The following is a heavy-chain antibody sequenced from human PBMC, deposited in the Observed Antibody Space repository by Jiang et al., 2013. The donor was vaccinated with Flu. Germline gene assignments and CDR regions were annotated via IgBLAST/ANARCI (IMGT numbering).Heavy chain of an antibody. V-gene: IGHV3-33*01. CDR1: GFTFSSYG. D-gene: IGHD6-13*01. CDR2: IWYDGSNK. J-gene: IGHJ4*02. CDR3: ASEDSSSWYFDY. Sequence: LSCAASGFTFSSYGMHWVRQAPGKGLEWVAVIWYDGSNKYYADSVKGRFTISRDNSKNTLYLQMNSLRAEDTAVYYCASEDSSSWYFDYWGQGTLVTVSS.